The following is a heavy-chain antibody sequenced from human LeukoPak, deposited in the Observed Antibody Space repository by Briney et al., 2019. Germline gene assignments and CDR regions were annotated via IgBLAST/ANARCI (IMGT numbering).Heavy chain of an antibody. CDR2: IYYSGST. D-gene: IGHD6-13*01. CDR3: ARYSRQQLVLEY. V-gene: IGHV4-59*01. J-gene: IGHJ4*02. Sequence: SETLSLTCTVPGGSIRSYYWSWIRQPPGKGLEWIGYIYYSGSTNYNPSLKSRVTISVDTSKNQFPLKLSSVTAADTAVYYCARYSRQQLVLEYWGQGTLVSVSS. CDR1: GGSIRSYY.